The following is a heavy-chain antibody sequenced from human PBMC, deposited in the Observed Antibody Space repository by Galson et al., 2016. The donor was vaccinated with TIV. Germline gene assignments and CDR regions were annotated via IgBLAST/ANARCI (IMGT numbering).Heavy chain of an antibody. D-gene: IGHD2-21*01. V-gene: IGHV4-59*01. CDR2: IYYSGST. Sequence: SETLSLTCTVSGGSIGTYYWNWIRQSPTKGLEWIAYIYYSGSTNYNPSLKGRVTISTDTSKNQVSLRLTSVTTADTAVYFCARSNPSLVVPDHWGQGTLVTVSS. CDR3: ARSNPSLVVPDH. J-gene: IGHJ4*02. CDR1: GGSIGTYY.